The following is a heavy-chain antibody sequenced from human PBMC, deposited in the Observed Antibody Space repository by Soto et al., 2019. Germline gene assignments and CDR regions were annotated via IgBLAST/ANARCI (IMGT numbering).Heavy chain of an antibody. Sequence: PGGSLSLSCTASGFTFSTYWMHWVRQGPGKGLVWVSRIDSDGSGIDYVDSVKGRFTVSRDNAKNTVYLQMNSLRAEDTAVYYCARGSTGCRPQDWGQGTLVTVSS. CDR1: GFTFSTYW. CDR2: IDSDGSGI. V-gene: IGHV3-74*01. J-gene: IGHJ4*02. CDR3: ARGSTGCRPQD. D-gene: IGHD6-6*01.